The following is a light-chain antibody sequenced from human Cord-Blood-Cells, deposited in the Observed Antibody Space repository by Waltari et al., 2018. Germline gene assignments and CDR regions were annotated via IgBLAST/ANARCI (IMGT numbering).Light chain of an antibody. V-gene: IGKV1-5*01. CDR3: QQYNSYSVT. Sequence: DIQMTQSHSTLSASVGDRVTITCRASQSISSWLTWYQQKPGKAPKLLIYDASSLESGVPSRFSGSGSGTEFTLTISSLQPDDFATYYCQQYNSYSVTFGGGTKVEIK. J-gene: IGKJ4*01. CDR2: DAS. CDR1: QSISSW.